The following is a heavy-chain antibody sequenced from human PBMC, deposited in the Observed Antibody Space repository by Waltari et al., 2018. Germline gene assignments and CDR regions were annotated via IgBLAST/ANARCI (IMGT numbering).Heavy chain of an antibody. CDR3: ARERGDYYGSGSYYYYYYMDV. CDR2: IYYSGST. D-gene: IGHD3-10*01. J-gene: IGHJ6*03. CDR1: GGSISSSSYY. V-gene: IGHV4-39*07. Sequence: QLQLQESGPGLVKPSETLSLTCTVSGGSISSSSYYWGWIRQPPGKGLEWIGSIYYSGSTYYNPSLKSRVTISVDTSKNQFSLKLSSVTAADTAVYYCARERGDYYGSGSYYYYYYMDVWGKGTTVTVSS.